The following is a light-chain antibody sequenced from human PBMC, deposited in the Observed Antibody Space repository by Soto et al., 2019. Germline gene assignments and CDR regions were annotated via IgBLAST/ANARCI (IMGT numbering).Light chain of an antibody. CDR1: SSNLGSNT. Sequence: QSVLTQPPSASGTPGQRVIISCSGSSSNLGSNTANWYQQFPGTAPKVVIYSNNQRPSRVPDRFSGSKSGTSASLAISGLQSEDEDDYYCAAWDDSLNGWVFGGGTKLTVL. J-gene: IGLJ3*02. V-gene: IGLV1-44*01. CDR2: SNN. CDR3: AAWDDSLNGWV.